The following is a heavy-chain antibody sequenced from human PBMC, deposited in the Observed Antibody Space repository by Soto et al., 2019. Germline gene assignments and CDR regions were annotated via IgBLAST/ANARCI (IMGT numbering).Heavy chain of an antibody. CDR2: ISYDGSNK. V-gene: IGHV3-30*03. CDR3: APSGGEAVAEPYYFDY. J-gene: IGHJ4*02. CDR1: GFTFSSYG. Sequence: QVQLVESGGGVVQPGRSLRLSCAASGFTFSSYGMHWVRQAPGKGLEWVAVISYDGSNKYYADSVKGRFTISRDNSKNTLDLQMNSMRAEDTAVYYCAPSGGEAVAEPYYFDYWGQGTLVTVSS. D-gene: IGHD6-19*01.